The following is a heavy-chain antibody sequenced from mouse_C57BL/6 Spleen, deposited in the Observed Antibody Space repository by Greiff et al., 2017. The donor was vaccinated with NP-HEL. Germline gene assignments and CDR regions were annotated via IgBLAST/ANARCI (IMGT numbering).Heavy chain of an antibody. Sequence: VQLQQPGAELVRPGTSVKLSCKASGYTFTSYWMHWVKQRPGQGLEWIGVIDPSDSYTNYNQKFKGKATLTVDTSSSTAYMQLSSLTSEDSAVYYCAIYGSTFAYWGQGTLVTVSA. CDR1: GYTFTSYW. CDR3: AIYGSTFAY. D-gene: IGHD1-1*01. V-gene: IGHV1-59*01. CDR2: IDPSDSYT. J-gene: IGHJ3*01.